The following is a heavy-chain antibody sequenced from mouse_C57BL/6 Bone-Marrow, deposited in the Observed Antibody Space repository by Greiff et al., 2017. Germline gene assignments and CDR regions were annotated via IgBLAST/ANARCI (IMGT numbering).Heavy chain of an antibody. CDR3: SSVDGNDVDF. V-gene: IGHV14-4*01. Sequence: EVQLQQSGAELVRPGASVKLSCTASGFNINDDYIHWVKQRPEQGLEWIGWIDPEVGDTEYASKFQGKATITADTSSNTAYLQLSRLTSEDAAVYCCSSVDGNDVDFWGQGNPLTGAS. D-gene: IGHD2-2*01. CDR2: IDPEVGDT. CDR1: GFNINDDY. J-gene: IGHJ2*01.